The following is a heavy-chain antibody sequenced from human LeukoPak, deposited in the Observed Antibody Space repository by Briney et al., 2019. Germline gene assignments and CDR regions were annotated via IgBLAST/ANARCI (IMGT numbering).Heavy chain of an antibody. CDR3: ASGTIFGGVPSPHAFDI. V-gene: IGHV1-24*01. CDR1: GYTLTELS. D-gene: IGHD3-3*01. CDR2: FDPEDGET. Sequence: ASVKVSCKVSGYTLTELSMHWVRQAPGKGLEWMGGFDPEDGETIYAQKFQGRVTMTRDTSTSTVYMELSSLRSEDTAVYYCASGTIFGGVPSPHAFDIWGQGTMVTVSS. J-gene: IGHJ3*02.